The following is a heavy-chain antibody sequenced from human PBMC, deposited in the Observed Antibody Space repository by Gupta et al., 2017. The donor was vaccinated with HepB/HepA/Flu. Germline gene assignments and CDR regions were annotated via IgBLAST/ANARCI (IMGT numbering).Heavy chain of an antibody. CDR3: ERHLDLTTSSSLGG. V-gene: IGHV5-51*01. Sequence: EVQLVQAGVEVKEPGESLKISCQASGYKFDNYWVAWVRQVPGKGLEWMGIIYPDDSDTKYSSPFQGQVTISVDRANRTAYLQWSSLKAADTGVYFCERHLDLTTSSSLGGGGQGTLVTVSS. CDR2: IYPDDSDT. J-gene: IGHJ4*02. CDR1: GYKFDNYW. D-gene: IGHD4-23*01.